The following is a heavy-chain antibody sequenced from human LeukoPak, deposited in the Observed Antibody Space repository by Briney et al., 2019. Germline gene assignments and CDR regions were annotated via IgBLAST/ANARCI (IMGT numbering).Heavy chain of an antibody. CDR1: GFTFSSYG. V-gene: IGHV3-30*02. CDR3: AKDPCPVSPGCGDDRNYFDY. J-gene: IGHJ4*02. CDR2: IRYDGSNK. D-gene: IGHD5-12*01. Sequence: GGSLRLSCAASGFTFSSYGMHWVRQAPGKGLEWVAFIRYDGSNKYYADSVKGRFTISRDNSKNTLYLQMNSLRAEDTAVYYCAKDPCPVSPGCGDDRNYFDYWGQGTLVTVSS.